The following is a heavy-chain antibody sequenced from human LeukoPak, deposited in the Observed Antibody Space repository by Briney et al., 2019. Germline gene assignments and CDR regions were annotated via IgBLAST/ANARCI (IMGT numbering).Heavy chain of an antibody. CDR1: GGSISSYY. J-gene: IGHJ6*03. V-gene: IGHV4-59*01. CDR3: ARGEFYHNYYMDV. CDR2: FYYSGSI. D-gene: IGHD3-10*01. Sequence: SETLSLTCTVSGGSISSYYWSWIRQPPGKGLEWIGYFYYSGSIHYNPSLKSRAAISIDASKNQFSLRLNSLTPADTAEYYCARGEFYHNYYMDVWGKGTTVTVSS.